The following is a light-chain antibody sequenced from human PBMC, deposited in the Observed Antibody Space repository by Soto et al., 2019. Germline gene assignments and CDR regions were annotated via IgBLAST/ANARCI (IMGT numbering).Light chain of an antibody. CDR2: YVN. Sequence: QSALTQPASVSGSPGQSITISCTGTSSDIGTYNSVSWYQQHAGKVPKLMISYVNNRPSGVSDRFSGSKSGNTASLTISGLQAEDQADYYCPSYKTSSTLVFGGGTKLTVL. J-gene: IGLJ2*01. CDR3: PSYKTSSTLV. CDR1: SSDIGTYNS. V-gene: IGLV2-14*01.